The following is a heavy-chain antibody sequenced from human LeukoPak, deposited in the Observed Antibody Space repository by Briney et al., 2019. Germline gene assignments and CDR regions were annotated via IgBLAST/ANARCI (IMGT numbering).Heavy chain of an antibody. D-gene: IGHD3-22*01. CDR1: GFTFSSYS. V-gene: IGHV3-30*03. CDR3: ARRWDSSGPIDY. J-gene: IGHJ4*01. Sequence: GGSLRLSCAASGFTFSSYSMNWVRQTPDKGLEWLAVISFDGTTKYYADSVKGRFTISRDNSKNTVFLQMNSLRFEDTALYFCARRWDSSGPIDYWGQGTLVSVSS. CDR2: ISFDGTTK.